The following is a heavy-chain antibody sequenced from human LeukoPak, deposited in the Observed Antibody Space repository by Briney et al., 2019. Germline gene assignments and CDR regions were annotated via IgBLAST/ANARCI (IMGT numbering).Heavy chain of an antibody. J-gene: IGHJ4*02. CDR2: ISWNSGSI. D-gene: IGHD1-26*01. V-gene: IGHV3-9*01. CDR1: GFTFDDYA. CDR3: AKDLTKRVGATCFDY. Sequence: GGSLRLFCAASGFTFDDYAMHGVRHAPGKGLEWVSCISWNSGSIGYADSVKGRFTISRDNAKNSLYLQMNSLRAEDTALYYCAKDLTKRVGATCFDYWGQGTLVTVSS.